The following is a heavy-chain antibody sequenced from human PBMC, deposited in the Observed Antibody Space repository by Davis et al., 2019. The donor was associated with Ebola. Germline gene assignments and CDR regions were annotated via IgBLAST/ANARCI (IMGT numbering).Heavy chain of an antibody. CDR3: ARANGDYLYGMDV. J-gene: IGHJ6*02. V-gene: IGHV3-7*01. CDR2: TKQDGSEK. CDR1: GFTSSSYW. Sequence: PGGSLRPSCPPSGFTSSSYWMSWVRQAPGTGLEWVANTKQDGSEKYYVDSVKGRFTISRDNAKNSLYLQMNSLRAEDTAVYYCARANGDYLYGMDVWGQGTTVTVSS. D-gene: IGHD4-17*01.